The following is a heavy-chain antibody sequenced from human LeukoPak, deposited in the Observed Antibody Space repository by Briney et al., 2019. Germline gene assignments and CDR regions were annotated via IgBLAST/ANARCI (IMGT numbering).Heavy chain of an antibody. D-gene: IGHD3-3*01. CDR1: GYTFTDYY. Sequence: ASVTVSCKTSGYTFTDYYVHWVRQAPGQGLEWMGWINPKSGDTNYAQNFQGRVTMTRDTSIITAYMELKRLTSDDTAVYYCARVAHETIFGDGWFDPWGQGTLVTVSS. CDR3: ARVAHETIFGDGWFDP. V-gene: IGHV1-2*02. J-gene: IGHJ5*02. CDR2: INPKSGDT.